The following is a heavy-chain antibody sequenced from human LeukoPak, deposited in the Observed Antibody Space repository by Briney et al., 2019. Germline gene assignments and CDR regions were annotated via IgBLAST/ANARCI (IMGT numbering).Heavy chain of an antibody. D-gene: IGHD3-10*01. V-gene: IGHV3-48*03. CDR2: ISSSGSTI. CDR3: ARGHEGPKRITMVRGVSRYMDV. Sequence: TGGSLRLSCAASGFTFSSYEMNWVRQAPGKGLEWVSYISSSGSTIYYADSVKGRFTISRDNAKNSLYLQMNSLRAEDTAVYYCARGHEGPKRITMVRGVSRYMDVWGKGTTVTVSS. J-gene: IGHJ6*03. CDR1: GFTFSSYE.